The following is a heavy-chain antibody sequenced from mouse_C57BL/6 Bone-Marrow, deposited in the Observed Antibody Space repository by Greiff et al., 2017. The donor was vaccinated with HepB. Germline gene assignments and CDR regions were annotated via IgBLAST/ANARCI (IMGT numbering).Heavy chain of an antibody. Sequence: QVTLKVCGPGILQPSQTLSLTCSFSGFSLSTFGMGVGWIRQPSGKGLEWLAHIWWDDDKYYNPALKSRLTISKDTSKNQVFLKIANVDTADTATYYCARIVGAYYSVYWYFDVWGTGTTVTVSS. D-gene: IGHD2-12*01. CDR1: GFSLSTFGMG. J-gene: IGHJ1*03. CDR2: IWWDDDK. V-gene: IGHV8-8*01. CDR3: ARIVGAYYSVYWYFDV.